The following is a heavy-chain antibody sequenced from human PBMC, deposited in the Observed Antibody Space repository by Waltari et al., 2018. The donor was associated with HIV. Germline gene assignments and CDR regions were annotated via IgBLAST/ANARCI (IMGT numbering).Heavy chain of an antibody. V-gene: IGHV1-2*04. Sequence: QVQLVQSGAEVKKPGASVKVSCKASGYTFTGYYMHWVRQAPGQGLEWMGWINPNSGGTNYAQKFQGWVTMTRDTSISTAYMELSRLRSDDTAVYYCARDGSQGSSWYGVDYWGQGTLVTVSS. CDR2: INPNSGGT. D-gene: IGHD6-13*01. CDR3: ARDGSQGSSWYGVDY. J-gene: IGHJ4*02. CDR1: GYTFTGYY.